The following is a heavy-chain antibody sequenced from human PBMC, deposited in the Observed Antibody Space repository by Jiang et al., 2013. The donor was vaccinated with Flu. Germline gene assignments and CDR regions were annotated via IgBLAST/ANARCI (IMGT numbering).Heavy chain of an antibody. CDR2: IYWDDDK. V-gene: IGHV2-5*02. Sequence: IYWDDDKRYSPSLKSRLTITKDTSKNQVVLTMTNMDPVDTATYYCAHSPSCSSGWTPRGCAFDIWGQGTMVTVSS. D-gene: IGHD6-19*01. CDR3: AHSPSCSSGWTPRGCAFDI. J-gene: IGHJ3*02.